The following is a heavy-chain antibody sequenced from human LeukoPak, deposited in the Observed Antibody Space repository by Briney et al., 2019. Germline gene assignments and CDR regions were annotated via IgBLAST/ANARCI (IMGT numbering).Heavy chain of an antibody. CDR2: IRYDGSNK. J-gene: IGHJ4*02. CDR1: GFTFSSYG. D-gene: IGHD2-21*02. CDR3: ARAPFYCGGDCYFDY. Sequence: GGSLRLSCAASGFTFSSYGMHWVRQAPGKGLEWVAFIRYDGSNKYYADSVKGRFTISRDNSKNTLYLQMNSLRAEDTAVYYCARAPFYCGGDCYFDYWGQGTLVTVSS. V-gene: IGHV3-30*02.